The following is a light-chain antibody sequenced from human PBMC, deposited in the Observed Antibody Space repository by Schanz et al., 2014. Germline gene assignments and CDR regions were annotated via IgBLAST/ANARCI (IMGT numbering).Light chain of an antibody. J-gene: IGLJ2*01. CDR3: QSYDSSLSGSVV. V-gene: IGLV1-40*01. CDR2: RNN. CDR1: SSNIGAGYD. Sequence: QSVLTQPPSVSGAPGQTVTISCTGSSSNIGAGYDVHWYQKLPGTAPKLLIYRNNNRPSGVPDRFSGSKSGTSASLAITGLQAEDEGDYYCQSYDSSLSGSVVFGGGTKLTVL.